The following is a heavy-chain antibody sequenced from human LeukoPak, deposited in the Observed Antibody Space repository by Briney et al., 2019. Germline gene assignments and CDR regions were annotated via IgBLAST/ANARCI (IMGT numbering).Heavy chain of an antibody. CDR2: IIPIFGTA. CDR1: GGTFSSYA. D-gene: IGHD1-1*01. CDR3: ARWGRGSSPTGTYDY. V-gene: IGHV1-69*13. J-gene: IGHJ4*02. Sequence: GASVKVSCKASGGTFSSYAISWVRQAPGQGLEWMGGIIPIFGTANYAQKFQGRVTITADESTSTAYMELSSLRSEDTAVYYCARWGRGSSPTGTYDYWGQGTLVTVSS.